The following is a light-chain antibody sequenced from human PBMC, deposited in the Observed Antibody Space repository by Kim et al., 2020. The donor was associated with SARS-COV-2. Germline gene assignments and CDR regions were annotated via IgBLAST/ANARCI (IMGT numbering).Light chain of an antibody. V-gene: IGLV3-19*01. CDR1: SLRSYY. Sequence: SSELTQGPAVSVALGQTVRITCQGDSLRSYYATWYQQKPGQAPILVIYGKNNRPSGIPDRFSGSSSGNTASLTITGTQAGDEADYYCNSRDSNNNVLFGGGTQLTVL. J-gene: IGLJ2*01. CDR3: NSRDSNNNVL. CDR2: GKN.